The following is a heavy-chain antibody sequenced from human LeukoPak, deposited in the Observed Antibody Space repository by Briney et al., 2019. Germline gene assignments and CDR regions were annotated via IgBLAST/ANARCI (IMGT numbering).Heavy chain of an antibody. D-gene: IGHD3-22*01. CDR1: GYTLTELS. Sequence: ASVKVSCKVSGYTLTELSMHWVRQAPGKGLEWMGSFDPEDGEKIYAQKFQGRVTLTEDTSTDTAYMELSSLRAEDTAVYYCATPLDYYDRSDSHQGGDWGQGTLVTVSS. CDR3: ATPLDYYDRSDSHQGGD. CDR2: FDPEDGEK. J-gene: IGHJ4*02. V-gene: IGHV1-24*01.